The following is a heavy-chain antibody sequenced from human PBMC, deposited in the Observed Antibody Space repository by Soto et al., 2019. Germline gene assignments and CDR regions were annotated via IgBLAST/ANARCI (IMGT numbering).Heavy chain of an antibody. CDR2: ISGSGGST. CDR1: GFTFSSYA. J-gene: IGHJ4*02. Sequence: GGSLRLSCAASGFTFSSYAMSWVRQAPGKGLEWVSAISGSGGSTYYADSMKGRFTISRDNSKNTLYLQMNSLRAEDTAVYYCAERGKYSSSWAVFDYWGQGTLVTVSS. V-gene: IGHV3-23*01. CDR3: AERGKYSSSWAVFDY. D-gene: IGHD6-13*01.